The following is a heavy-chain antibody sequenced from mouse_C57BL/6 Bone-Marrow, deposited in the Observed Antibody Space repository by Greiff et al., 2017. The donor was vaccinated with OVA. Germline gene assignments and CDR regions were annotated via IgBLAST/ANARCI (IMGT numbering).Heavy chain of an antibody. CDR3: TTLTGNDLDY. V-gene: IGHV14-4*01. CDR1: GFNIKDDY. Sequence: EVQLQQSGAELVRPGASVKLSCTASGFNIKDDYMHWVKQRPEQGLEWIGWIDPENGDTEYASKFQGKATITADTSSNTAYLQLSSLTSEDTAVYYCTTLTGNDLDYWGQGTTLTVSS. J-gene: IGHJ2*01. D-gene: IGHD4-1*01. CDR2: IDPENGDT.